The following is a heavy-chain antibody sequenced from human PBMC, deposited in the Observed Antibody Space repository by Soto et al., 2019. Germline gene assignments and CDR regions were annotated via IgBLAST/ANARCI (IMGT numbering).Heavy chain of an antibody. D-gene: IGHD6-19*01. V-gene: IGHV3-33*01. Sequence: GGSLRLSCAASGFTFSSYGMHWVRQAPGKGLEWVAVIWYDGSNKYYADSVKGRFTISRDNSKNTLYLQMNSLRAEDTAVYYCARDGSPTYIAVAGYFDYGGQGTLVTVSS. CDR1: GFTFSSYG. CDR3: ARDGSPTYIAVAGYFDY. J-gene: IGHJ4*01. CDR2: IWYDGSNK.